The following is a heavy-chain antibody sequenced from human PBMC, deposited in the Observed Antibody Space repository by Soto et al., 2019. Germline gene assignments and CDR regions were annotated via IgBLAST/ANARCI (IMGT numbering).Heavy chain of an antibody. Sequence: SETLSLTCTVSGGSISSSSYYWGWIRQPPGKGLEGIGSIYYSGSTYYNPSLKSRVTISVDTSKNQFSLKLSSVTAADTAVYYCARVLLEGLTYYDILTGPIYYYGMDVWGQGTTVTVSS. CDR2: IYYSGST. J-gene: IGHJ6*02. V-gene: IGHV4-39*01. CDR1: GGSISSSSYY. D-gene: IGHD3-9*01. CDR3: ARVLLEGLTYYDILTGPIYYYGMDV.